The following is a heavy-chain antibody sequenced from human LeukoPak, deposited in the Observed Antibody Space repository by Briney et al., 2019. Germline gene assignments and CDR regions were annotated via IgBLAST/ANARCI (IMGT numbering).Heavy chain of an antibody. CDR3: ARRGSSSRLDY. CDR1: GVTFSSYA. D-gene: IGHD6-6*01. V-gene: IGHV3-30-3*01. Sequence: GGSLRLSCAASGVTFSSYAMHWVRQAPGKGLEWVAVISYDGSNKYYADSVKGRFTISRDNSKNTLNLQMNSLRAEDTAVYYCARRGSSSRLDYWGQGTLVTVSS. J-gene: IGHJ4*02. CDR2: ISYDGSNK.